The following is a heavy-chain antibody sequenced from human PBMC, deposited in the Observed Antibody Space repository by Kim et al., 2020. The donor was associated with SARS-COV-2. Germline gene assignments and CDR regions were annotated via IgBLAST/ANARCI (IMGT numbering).Heavy chain of an antibody. CDR1: GGSVSSGSYY. CDR3: ARAVTDFYYYYGMDV. D-gene: IGHD4-17*01. J-gene: IGHJ6*02. CDR2: IYYSGST. V-gene: IGHV4-61*01. Sequence: SETLSLTCTVSGGSVSSGSYYWSWIRQPPGKGLEWIGYIYYSGSTNYNPSLKSRVTISVDTSKNQFSLKLSSVTAADTAVYYCARAVTDFYYYYGMDVWGQGTTVTVSS.